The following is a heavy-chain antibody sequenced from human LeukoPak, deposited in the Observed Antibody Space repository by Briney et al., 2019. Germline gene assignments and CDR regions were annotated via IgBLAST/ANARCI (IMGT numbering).Heavy chain of an antibody. CDR1: GGSISSYY. J-gene: IGHJ3*02. CDR2: IYTSGST. V-gene: IGHV4-4*07. D-gene: IGHD3-22*01. Sequence: KPSETLSVTCTVSGGSISSYYWSWIRQPAGKGLEWIGRIYTSGSTNYNPSLKSRVTMSVDTSKNQFSLKLSSVTAADTAVYYCARDSYYYYDSSGYYYESAFDIWGQGTMVTVSS. CDR3: ARDSYYYYDSSGYYYESAFDI.